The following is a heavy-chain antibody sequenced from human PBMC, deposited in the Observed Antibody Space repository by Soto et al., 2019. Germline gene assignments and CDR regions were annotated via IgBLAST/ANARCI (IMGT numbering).Heavy chain of an antibody. CDR3: AWAVAGTWDTFDY. V-gene: IGHV1-69*13. CDR2: IIPIFGTA. D-gene: IGHD6-19*01. Sequence: GASVKVSCKASGGTFSSYAISWVRQAPGQGLEWMGGIIPIFGTANYAQKFQGRVTITADESTSTAYMELSSLRPEDTAVYYCAWAVAGTWDTFDYWGQGTLVTVS. J-gene: IGHJ4*02. CDR1: GGTFSSYA.